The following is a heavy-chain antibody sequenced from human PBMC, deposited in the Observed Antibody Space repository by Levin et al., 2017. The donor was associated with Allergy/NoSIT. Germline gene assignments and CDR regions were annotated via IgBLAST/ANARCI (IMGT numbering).Heavy chain of an antibody. CDR1: GFTFSSYE. CDR2: ISGSGNTK. V-gene: IGHV3-48*03. J-gene: IGHJ4*02. D-gene: IGHD5-24*01. Sequence: GGSLRLSCAASGFTFSSYEMNWVRQSPGKGLEWVSYISGSGNTKYYADSVKGRFTISRDNAKNSLYLQMNSLRAEDTAIYYCARDGGYNPFDYWGQGILVAVSS. CDR3: ARDGGYNPFDY.